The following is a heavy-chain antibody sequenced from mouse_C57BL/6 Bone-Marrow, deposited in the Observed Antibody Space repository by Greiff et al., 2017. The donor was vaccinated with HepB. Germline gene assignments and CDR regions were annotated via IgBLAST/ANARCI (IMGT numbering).Heavy chain of an antibody. CDR1: GFNIKDDY. CDR3: TRGGWLLHH. J-gene: IGHJ2*01. CDR2: IDPENGDT. Sequence: VQLQQSGAELVRPGASVKLSCTASGFNIKDDYMHWVKQRPEQGLEWIGWIDPENGDTEYASKFQGKATITADTSSNTAYLQLSSLTSEDTAVYYCTRGGWLLHHWGQGTTLTVSS. D-gene: IGHD2-3*01. V-gene: IGHV14-4*01.